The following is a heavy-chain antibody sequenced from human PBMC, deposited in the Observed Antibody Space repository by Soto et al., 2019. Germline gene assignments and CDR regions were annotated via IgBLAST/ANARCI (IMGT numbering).Heavy chain of an antibody. V-gene: IGHV3-15*07. D-gene: IGHD4-17*01. CDR3: TTHYGDHLAFDI. CDR2: IKSKSDGETT. J-gene: IGHJ3*02. Sequence: GGSLRLSCAVSGFTFSNAWMTWVRQVPGKGLEWVGRIKSKSDGETTDYAAPVKGRFSISRDDSKNTLYLQMNSLKTEDTAVYSCTTHYGDHLAFDIWGHGTLVTVSS. CDR1: GFTFSNAW.